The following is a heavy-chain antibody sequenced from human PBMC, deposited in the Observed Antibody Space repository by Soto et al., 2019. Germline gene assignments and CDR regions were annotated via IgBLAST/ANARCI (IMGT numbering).Heavy chain of an antibody. J-gene: IGHJ4*02. D-gene: IGHD2-21*01. Sequence: GGSLRLSCAASGFTFSSYSMNWVRQAPGKGLEWVSAISGSGGSTYYADSVKGRFTISRDNSKNTLYLQMNSLRAEDTAVYYCAKGLLINSYYFDYRGQGTLVTVSS. CDR1: GFTFSSYS. CDR3: AKGLLINSYYFDY. V-gene: IGHV3-23*01. CDR2: ISGSGGST.